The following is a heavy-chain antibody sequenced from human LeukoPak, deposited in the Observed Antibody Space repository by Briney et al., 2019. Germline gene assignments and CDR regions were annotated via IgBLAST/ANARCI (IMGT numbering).Heavy chain of an antibody. V-gene: IGHV1-69*05. J-gene: IGHJ4*02. CDR3: ASADDHWNDGFQY. CDR2: ILPVFGTL. CDR1: EGTFSALA. D-gene: IGHD1-1*01. Sequence: ASVKASCKASEGTFSALALSWLRQVPGQGRKWMGGILPVFGTLSYAQKYEGRVTGTTDESTTIGYRGISSLTSEDTALYYCASADDHWNDGFQYWGQGTLVTVSS.